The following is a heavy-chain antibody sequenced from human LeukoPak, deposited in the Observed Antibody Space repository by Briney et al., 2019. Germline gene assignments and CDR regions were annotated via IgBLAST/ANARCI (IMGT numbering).Heavy chain of an antibody. CDR3: ARVRGGSDDAFDI. V-gene: IGHV1-69*13. CDR2: IIPIFGTA. J-gene: IGHJ3*02. D-gene: IGHD2-15*01. CDR1: GGTFSSYA. Sequence: SVKVSCKASGGTFSSYAISWVRQAPGQGLEWMGGIIPIFGTANYAQKFQGRVTITADESTSTAYVELSSLRSEDTAVYYCARVRGGSDDAFDIWGQGTMVTVSS.